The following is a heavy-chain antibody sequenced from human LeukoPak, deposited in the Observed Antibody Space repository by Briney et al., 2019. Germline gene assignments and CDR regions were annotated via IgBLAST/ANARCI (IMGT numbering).Heavy chain of an antibody. V-gene: IGHV5-51*01. Sequence: GESLKISCAKSGYRFTNYWIGWVRQMPGKGLEFMGIINPGDSDTRYSPSFQGQVTISADKSFSTAYLQLNSLKASDTAMYYCARHATTGFIVNRFDPWGQGTLVTVFS. D-gene: IGHD1-26*01. CDR2: INPGDSDT. CDR1: GYRFTNYW. J-gene: IGHJ5*02. CDR3: ARHATTGFIVNRFDP.